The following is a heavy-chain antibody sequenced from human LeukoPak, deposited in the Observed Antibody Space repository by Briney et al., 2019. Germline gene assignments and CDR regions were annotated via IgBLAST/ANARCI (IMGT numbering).Heavy chain of an antibody. V-gene: IGHV3-23*01. J-gene: IGHJ5*02. Sequence: PGGSLRLSCAASGFTFSSYAMNWVRQAPGKGLEWVSTISGSAYNTYYADSVKGRFTISRDNSKNTLYLQMNSLRAEDTAIYYCAKDYPTGVPWGQGALVTVSS. CDR1: GFTFSSYA. D-gene: IGHD1-14*01. CDR3: AKDYPTGVP. CDR2: ISGSAYNT.